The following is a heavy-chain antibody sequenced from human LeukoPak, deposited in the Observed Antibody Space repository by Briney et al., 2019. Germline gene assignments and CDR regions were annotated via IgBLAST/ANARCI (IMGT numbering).Heavy chain of an antibody. D-gene: IGHD3-9*01. CDR3: ARAQYYDILTGYQTLDY. CDR1: GYTFTSYG. Sequence: ASVKVSCKASGYTFTSYGISWVRQAPGQGLEWMGWISAYNGNTNYAQKLQGRVTMTTDTSTSTAYMELRSLRSDDTAVYYCARAQYYDILTGYQTLDYWGQGTLVTVSS. CDR2: ISAYNGNT. V-gene: IGHV1-18*01. J-gene: IGHJ4*02.